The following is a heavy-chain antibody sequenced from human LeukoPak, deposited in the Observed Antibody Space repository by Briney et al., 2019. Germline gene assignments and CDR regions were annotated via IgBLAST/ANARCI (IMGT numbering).Heavy chain of an antibody. Sequence: GASVKVSCKASGGTFSSYAISWVRQAPGQGLEWMGGIIPIFGTANYAQKFQGRVTITTDESTSTAYMELSSLRSEDTAVYYCARDAYCGGDCYGSATDYYYMDVWGKGTTVTVSS. CDR2: IIPIFGTA. J-gene: IGHJ6*03. CDR3: ARDAYCGGDCYGSATDYYYMDV. CDR1: GGTFSSYA. V-gene: IGHV1-69*05. D-gene: IGHD2-21*01.